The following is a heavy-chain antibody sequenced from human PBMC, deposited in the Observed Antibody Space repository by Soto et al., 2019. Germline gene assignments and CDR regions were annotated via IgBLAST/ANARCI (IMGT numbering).Heavy chain of an antibody. V-gene: IGHV1-69*01. CDR3: ARARIGVAGSAVAGSDYYYYGMDV. CDR1: GGTFRSYA. Sequence: QVQLVQSGAEVKKPGSSVKVSCKASGGTFRSYAISWVRQAPGQGLEWMGGIIPVFGTANYAQKFQGRVTIIADESRRTGYMELSSLRSADTAVYYCARARIGVAGSAVAGSDYYYYGMDVWGQGTTVTVSS. CDR2: IIPVFGTA. J-gene: IGHJ6*02. D-gene: IGHD6-19*01.